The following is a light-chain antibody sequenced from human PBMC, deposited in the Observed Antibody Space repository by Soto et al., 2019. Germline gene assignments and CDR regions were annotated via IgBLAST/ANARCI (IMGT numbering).Light chain of an antibody. CDR2: ATS. Sequence: EIVLTQSPGTLSLSPGERATLSCRASESVSRNYIAWYQQKPGQAPRLLIFATSNTATGIPDRFGGSGSETEFTLTISGLEPEDFAVYYCQQRDTWPITFGQGTRLEIK. CDR3: QQRDTWPIT. CDR1: ESVSRNY. J-gene: IGKJ5*01. V-gene: IGKV3D-20*02.